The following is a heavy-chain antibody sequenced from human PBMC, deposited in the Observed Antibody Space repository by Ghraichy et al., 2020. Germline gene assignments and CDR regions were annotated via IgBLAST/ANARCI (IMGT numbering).Heavy chain of an antibody. Sequence: GESLKISCAASGFTFSSYAMSWVRQAPGKGLEWVSTISGSGSGGRTYYADSVKGRFTISRDNSKNTLYLQMNSLRAEDTAVYYCAKSAVADTAFDYWGQGALVTVSS. CDR1: GFTFSSYA. V-gene: IGHV3-23*01. J-gene: IGHJ4*02. CDR2: ISGSGSGGRT. D-gene: IGHD6-19*01. CDR3: AKSAVADTAFDY.